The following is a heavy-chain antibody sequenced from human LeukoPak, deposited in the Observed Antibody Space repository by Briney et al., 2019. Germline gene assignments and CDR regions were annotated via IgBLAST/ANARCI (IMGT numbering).Heavy chain of an antibody. J-gene: IGHJ5*02. Sequence: ASVKVSCKASGYTFTSYGISWVRQASGQGLEWMGLISAYNGNTNYAQKLQGRVTMTTDTSTSTAYMELRSLRSDDTAVYYCARDTMVRGVMVSYNWFDPWGQGTLVTVSS. CDR3: ARDTMVRGVMVSYNWFDP. V-gene: IGHV1-18*01. CDR1: GYTFTSYG. D-gene: IGHD3-10*01. CDR2: ISAYNGNT.